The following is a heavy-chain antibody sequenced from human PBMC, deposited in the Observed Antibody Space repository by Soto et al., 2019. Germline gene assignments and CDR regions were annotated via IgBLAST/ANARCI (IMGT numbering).Heavy chain of an antibody. CDR3: ARGRDLSGYDYRPSGWFDP. V-gene: IGHV4-59*01. D-gene: IGHD5-12*01. Sequence: SETLSLTCTVSGGSISSYYWSWIRQPPGKGLEWIGYIYYSGSTNYNPSLKSRVTISVDTSKNQFSLKLGSVTASDTAVYYCARGRDLSGYDYRPSGWFDPWGQGTLVTVSS. CDR2: IYYSGST. J-gene: IGHJ5*02. CDR1: GGSISSYY.